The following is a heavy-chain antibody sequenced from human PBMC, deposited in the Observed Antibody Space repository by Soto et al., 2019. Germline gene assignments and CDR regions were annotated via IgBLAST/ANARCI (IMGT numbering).Heavy chain of an antibody. J-gene: IGHJ4*02. V-gene: IGHV3-33*01. Sequence: RRLSCAASGFTFSSYGMHWVRQAPGKGLEWVAVIWYDGSNKYYADSVKGRFTISRDNSKNTLYLQMNSLRAEDTAVYYCARDLDYDILTGCGYWGQGTLVTVSS. D-gene: IGHD3-9*01. CDR1: GFTFSSYG. CDR2: IWYDGSNK. CDR3: ARDLDYDILTGCGY.